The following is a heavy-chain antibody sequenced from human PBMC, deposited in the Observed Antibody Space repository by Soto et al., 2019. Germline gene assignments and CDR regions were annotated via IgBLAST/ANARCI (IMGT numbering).Heavy chain of an antibody. CDR2: IGGSGGST. CDR3: ARDRILWPYYYYGMDV. J-gene: IGHJ6*02. Sequence: PGGSLRLSCAASGFTFSSYAMSWVRQAPGKGLEWVSKIGGSGGSTYYADSLKGRFTISRDNSKNTLYLQMNSLRAEDTAVYYCARDRILWPYYYYGMDVWGQGTTVTVSS. V-gene: IGHV3-23*01. D-gene: IGHD3-10*01. CDR1: GFTFSSYA.